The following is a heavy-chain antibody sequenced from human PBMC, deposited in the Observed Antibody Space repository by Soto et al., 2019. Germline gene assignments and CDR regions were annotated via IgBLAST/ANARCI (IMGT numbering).Heavy chain of an antibody. D-gene: IGHD3-3*01. CDR2: TYYSGST. Sequence: SETLSLTWIFSVGSVSIGSYCWSWSRQPPGKGLQRSGHTYYSGSTKYNPSLKRRVTISVDTSKNHFSLKLSSVTAADTAVYYWSRDRLEYDFWRGYYPTYYYYYGMDVWGQGTTVSVSS. V-gene: IGHV4-61*03. CDR1: VGSVSIGSYC. CDR3: SRDRLEYDFWRGYYPTYYYYYGMDV. J-gene: IGHJ6*01.